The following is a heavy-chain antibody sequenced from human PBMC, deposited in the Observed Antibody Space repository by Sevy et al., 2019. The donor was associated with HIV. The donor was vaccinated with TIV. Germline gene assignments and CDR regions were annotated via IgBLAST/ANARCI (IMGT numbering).Heavy chain of an antibody. J-gene: IGHJ4*02. Sequence: GGSLRLSCAASGFTFSSYGMHWVRQAPGKGLEWVAFIRYDGSNKYYADSVEGRFTISRDNSKNTLYLQMNSLRAEDTAVYYCAKDGGSHTVTGYFDYWGQGTLVTVSS. V-gene: IGHV3-30*02. CDR2: IRYDGSNK. D-gene: IGHD3-16*01. CDR1: GFTFSSYG. CDR3: AKDGGSHTVTGYFDY.